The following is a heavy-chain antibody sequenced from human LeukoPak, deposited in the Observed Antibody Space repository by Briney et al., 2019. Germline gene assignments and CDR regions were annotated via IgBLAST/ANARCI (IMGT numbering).Heavy chain of an antibody. J-gene: IGHJ5*02. CDR2: IIPMLGRS. Sequence: ASVKVSCKASGGSFSSYGISWVRQAPGQGLEWMGGIIPMLGRSNYAQKFQGRVTISTDESTSTAYMEMSSLRSEDTAVYYCAREDHTANNWFDPWGQGTLVTVTS. CDR3: AREDHTANNWFDP. D-gene: IGHD5-18*01. V-gene: IGHV1-69*05. CDR1: GGSFSSYG.